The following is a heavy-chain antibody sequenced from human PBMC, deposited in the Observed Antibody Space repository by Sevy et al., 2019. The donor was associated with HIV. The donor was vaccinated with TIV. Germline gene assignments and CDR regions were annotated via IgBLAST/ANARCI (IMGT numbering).Heavy chain of an antibody. CDR3: AREGGMIVVVTADAFDI. J-gene: IGHJ3*02. V-gene: IGHV1-2*02. CDR1: GYTFTGYY. Sequence: ASVKVSCKASGYTFTGYYMHWVRQAPGQGLEWMGWINPNSGGTNYAQKFQGRVTMTRDTSISTAYMERSRLRSDDTAVYYCAREGGMIVVVTADAFDIWGQGTMVTVSS. D-gene: IGHD3-22*01. CDR2: INPNSGGT.